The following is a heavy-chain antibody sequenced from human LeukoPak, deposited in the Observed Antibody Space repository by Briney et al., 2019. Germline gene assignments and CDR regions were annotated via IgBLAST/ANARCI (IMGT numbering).Heavy chain of an antibody. CDR2: ISAYNGNT. V-gene: IGHV1-18*01. CDR3: ARDLSFSRYDSSGLNSDY. CDR1: GYTFTSYG. D-gene: IGHD3-22*01. Sequence: GASVKVSCKASGYTFTSYGISWVRQAPGQGLEWMGWISAYNGNTNYAQKLQGRVTMTTDTFTSTAYMELRSLRSDDTAVYYCARDLSFSRYDSSGLNSDYWGQGTLVTVSS. J-gene: IGHJ4*02.